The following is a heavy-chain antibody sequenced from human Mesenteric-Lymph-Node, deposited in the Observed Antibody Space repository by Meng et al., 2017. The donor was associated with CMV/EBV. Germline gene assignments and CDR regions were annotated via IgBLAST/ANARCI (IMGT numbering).Heavy chain of an antibody. J-gene: IGHJ4*02. D-gene: IGHD4-17*01. CDR2: IYHRGTT. CDR1: GGSISSIRYF. CDR3: ARDPASYGDYSSTFDY. Sequence: SETLSLTCTVSGGSISSIRYFWGWIRQPPGKGLEWIASIYHRGTTYYNPSLKSRVTISVDTSKNQFSLKMNSVTAADTAVYYCARDPASYGDYSSTFDYWGQGTLVTVSS. V-gene: IGHV4-39*07.